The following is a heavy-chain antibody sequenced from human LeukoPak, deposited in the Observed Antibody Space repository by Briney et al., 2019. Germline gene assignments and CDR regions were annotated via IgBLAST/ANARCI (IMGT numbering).Heavy chain of an antibody. J-gene: IGHJ3*02. Sequence: SETLSLTCTVSGGSISSSSYYWGWIRQSPGKGLEWIGSIYYSGSTYYNPSLKSRVTISVDTSKNQFSLKLSSVTAADTAVYYCAALEMDGAFDIWGQGTMVTVSS. CDR1: GGSISSSSYY. CDR3: AALEMDGAFDI. V-gene: IGHV4-39*01. CDR2: IYYSGST. D-gene: IGHD5-24*01.